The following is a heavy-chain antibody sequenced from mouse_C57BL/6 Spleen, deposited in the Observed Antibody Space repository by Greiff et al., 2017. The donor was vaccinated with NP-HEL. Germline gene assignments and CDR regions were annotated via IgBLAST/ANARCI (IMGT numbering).Heavy chain of an antibody. V-gene: IGHV1-50*01. D-gene: IGHD2-3*01. CDR1: GYTFTSYW. CDR3: ARRNDYLDY. CDR2: IDPSDSYT. J-gene: IGHJ2*01. Sequence: QVHVKQPGAELVKPGASVKLSCKASGYTFTSYWMQWVKQRPGQGLEWIGEIDPSDSYTNYNQKFKGKATLTVDTSSSTAYMQLSSLTSEDSAVYYCARRNDYLDYWGQGTTLTVSS.